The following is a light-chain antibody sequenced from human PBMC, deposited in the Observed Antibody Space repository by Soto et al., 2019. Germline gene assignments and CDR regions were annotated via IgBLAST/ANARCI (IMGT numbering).Light chain of an antibody. Sequence: DIQMTQSPSSLSASVGGRTTLTCRASQSISSSLSWYHQKPGKAPSLLIYAASRRQSGFPSRFSGSGSGTDFTLTISSLQPEDFATYYCLQCYNTPLTFGQGTKVDIK. CDR1: QSISSS. CDR2: AAS. V-gene: IGKV1-39*01. CDR3: LQCYNTPLT. J-gene: IGKJ1*01.